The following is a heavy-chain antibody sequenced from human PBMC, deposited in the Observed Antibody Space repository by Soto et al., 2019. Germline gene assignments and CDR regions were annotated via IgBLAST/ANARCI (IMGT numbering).Heavy chain of an antibody. Sequence: MRLSCAASGFTFSSYGMHWVRQAPGKGLEWVAVISYDGSNKYYADSVKGRFTISRDNSKNTLYLQMNSLRAEDTAVYYCAKDFGYCSSTSCYPAYYYYYGMDVWGQGTTVTVSS. CDR2: ISYDGSNK. D-gene: IGHD2-2*03. V-gene: IGHV3-30*18. CDR1: GFTFSSYG. CDR3: AKDFGYCSSTSCYPAYYYYYGMDV. J-gene: IGHJ6*02.